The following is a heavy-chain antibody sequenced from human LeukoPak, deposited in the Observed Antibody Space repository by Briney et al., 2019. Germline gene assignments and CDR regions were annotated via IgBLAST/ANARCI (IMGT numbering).Heavy chain of an antibody. CDR3: ARLDGSGSYYRFDY. CDR1: GGSISSYY. CDR2: IYYSGST. Sequence: PSETLSLTCTVSGGSISSYYWSWIRQPPGKGLEWIAYIYYSGSTNYNPSLKSRVTISVDTSKNQFSLKLSSATAADTAVYYCARLDGSGSYYRFDYWGQGTLVTVSS. D-gene: IGHD3-10*01. J-gene: IGHJ4*02. V-gene: IGHV4-59*08.